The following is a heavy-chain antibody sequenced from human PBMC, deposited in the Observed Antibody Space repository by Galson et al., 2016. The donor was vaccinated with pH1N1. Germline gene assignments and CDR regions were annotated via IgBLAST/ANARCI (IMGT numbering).Heavy chain of an antibody. CDR2: IYYSGST. J-gene: IGHJ3*02. D-gene: IGHD3-16*02. CDR1: GDSISSYY. V-gene: IGHV4-59*01. Sequence: SETLSLTCSVSGDSISSYYWSWIREPPGKGLEWIGYIYYSGSTKYNPSLKSRVTISVDTSKKEFSLKLTSVTAADTAVYYCARDPRELSSTFGAFDIWGQGTMVTVSS. CDR3: ARDPRELSSTFGAFDI.